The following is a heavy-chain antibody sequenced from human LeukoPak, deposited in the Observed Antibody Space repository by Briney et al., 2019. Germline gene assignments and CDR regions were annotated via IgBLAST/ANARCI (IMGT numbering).Heavy chain of an antibody. CDR2: INHSGST. V-gene: IGHV4-34*01. CDR3: ARVSGGCLDY. CDR1: GGSFSGYY. D-gene: IGHD2-15*01. Sequence: SETLSLTCAVYGGSFSGYYWSWIRQPPGKGVEWIGEINHSGSTNYNPSLKSRVTISVDTSKNQFSLKLSSVTAADTAVYYCARVSGGCLDYWGQGTLVTVSS. J-gene: IGHJ4*02.